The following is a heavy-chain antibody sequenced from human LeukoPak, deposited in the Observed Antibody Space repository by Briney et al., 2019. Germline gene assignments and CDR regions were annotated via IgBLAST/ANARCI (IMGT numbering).Heavy chain of an antibody. CDR2: IIPIFGTP. CDR3: ARTPQRFSGSYYNSALYYFDY. CDR1: GGTFSSYA. D-gene: IGHD3-10*01. J-gene: IGHJ4*02. Sequence: SVKVSCKASGGTFSSYAITWVRQAPGQGLEWMGGIIPIFGTPNYAQKFQGRVTITADKSTSTAYMELSSLRSEDTAVYYCARTPQRFSGSYYNSALYYFDYWGQGTLVTVSS. V-gene: IGHV1-69*06.